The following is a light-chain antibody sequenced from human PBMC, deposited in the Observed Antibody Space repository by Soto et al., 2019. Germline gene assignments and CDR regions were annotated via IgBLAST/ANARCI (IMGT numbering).Light chain of an antibody. CDR2: DNN. J-gene: IGLJ2*01. CDR1: SSNIGNNY. V-gene: IGLV1-51*01. CDR3: GTWDSSLSALV. Sequence: QSMLTQPPSVSAAPGQKVTISCSGSSSNIGNNYVSWYQQLPGTAPKLLIYDNNKRPSGIPDRFSGSKSGTSATLGITGLQTGDEADYYCGTWDSSLSALVFGGGTKLTVL.